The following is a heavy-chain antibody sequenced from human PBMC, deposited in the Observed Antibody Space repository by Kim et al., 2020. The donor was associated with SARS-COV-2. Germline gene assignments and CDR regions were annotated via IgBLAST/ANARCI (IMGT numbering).Heavy chain of an antibody. CDR2: IGSNSVDI. D-gene: IGHD4-17*01. Sequence: GGSLRLSCAASGFTFYNYAMHWVRQAPGKGLEWVSGIGSNSVDIHYADAVKGRFTISRDNAKNSLYLQMNSLRVEDTAVYYCATTCAGVDYGGFDYWGQGTLVTVSS. CDR3: ATTCAGVDYGGFDY. CDR1: GFTFYNYA. J-gene: IGHJ4*02. V-gene: IGHV3-9*01.